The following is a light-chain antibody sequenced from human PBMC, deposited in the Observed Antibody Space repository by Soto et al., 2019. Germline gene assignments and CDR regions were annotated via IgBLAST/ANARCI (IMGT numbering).Light chain of an antibody. CDR1: QSIVNW. CDR2: KAS. Sequence: DIQMTQSPSTLSASVGDRVTITCRASQSIVNWLAWYQQKPGKAPKLLISKASSLESGVPSKFSGSGSGTEFTLTISSLQPDDFATYYCQQYNSYPWTFGQGTKMEIK. CDR3: QQYNSYPWT. J-gene: IGKJ1*01. V-gene: IGKV1-5*03.